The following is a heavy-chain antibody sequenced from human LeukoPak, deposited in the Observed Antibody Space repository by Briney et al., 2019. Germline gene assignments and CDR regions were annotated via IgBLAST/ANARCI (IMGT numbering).Heavy chain of an antibody. D-gene: IGHD2/OR15-2a*01. CDR1: GFTFRTYA. J-gene: IGHJ4*02. CDR2: ISSNGDNT. CDR3: VGISMGYYDY. V-gene: IGHV3-64D*06. Sequence: GGSLRLSCSASGFTFRTYAIHWVRQAPGKRLEYVSAISSNGDNTYYGDSVKGRFTISRDNSKNTLYLQMSSLRAEDTAVYYRVGISMGYYDYWGQGTLVTVSS.